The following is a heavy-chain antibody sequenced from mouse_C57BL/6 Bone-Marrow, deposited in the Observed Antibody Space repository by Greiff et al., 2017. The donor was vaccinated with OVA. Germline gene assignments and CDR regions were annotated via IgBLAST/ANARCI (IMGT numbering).Heavy chain of an antibody. CDR3: ARPRRGNYFDY. J-gene: IGHJ2*01. Sequence: VMLVESGPELVKPGASVKLSCKASGYTFTSYDINWVKQRPGQGLEWIGWIYPRDGSTKYNEKFKGKATLTADKSSSTAYMELRSLTSEDSAVYFCARPRRGNYFDYWGQGTTLTVSS. V-gene: IGHV1-85*01. CDR1: GYTFTSYD. CDR2: IYPRDGST.